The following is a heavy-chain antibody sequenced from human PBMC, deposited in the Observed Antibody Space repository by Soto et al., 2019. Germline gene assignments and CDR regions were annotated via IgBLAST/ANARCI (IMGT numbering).Heavy chain of an antibody. CDR2: ISYDGSNK. J-gene: IGHJ4*02. D-gene: IGHD3-22*01. CDR3: XXXXXXXXXSSALGDY. V-gene: IGHV3-30*03. CDR1: GFTFSSYG. Sequence: QVQLVESGGGVVQPGRSLRLSCAATGFTFSSYGMHWVRQAPGKGLEWVAVISYDGSNKYYADSVKGRFTISRDNSKXXXXXXXXXXXXXXXXXXXXXXXXXXXXXSSALGDYWGQGTLVTVSS.